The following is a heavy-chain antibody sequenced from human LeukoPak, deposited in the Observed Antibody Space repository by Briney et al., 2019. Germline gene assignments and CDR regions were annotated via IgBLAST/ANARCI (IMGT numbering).Heavy chain of an antibody. J-gene: IGHJ4*02. CDR2: IFPIFATA. V-gene: IGHV1-69*13. CDR1: GGXFSSYA. CDR3: ARESGSYEAYFDY. Sequence: SVKVSCKASGGXFSSYAISWVRQAPGQGLQWMGRIFPIFATANYAQKFQGRVTITADESTSTAYMELSSLRSEDTAVYYCARESGSYEAYFDYWGQGTLVTVSS. D-gene: IGHD1-26*01.